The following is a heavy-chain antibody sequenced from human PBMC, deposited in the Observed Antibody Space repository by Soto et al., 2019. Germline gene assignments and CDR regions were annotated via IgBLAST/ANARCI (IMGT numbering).Heavy chain of an antibody. CDR3: AKGRDYDDCYFDF. D-gene: IGHD4-17*01. Sequence: EVQLLESGGGLVQPGGSLRLSCAASGFTFSRYAMTWVCQAPGKGLEWVSTITGSGGTTYYADSVKGRFTISRDNSRTTLSLEMNSLRAEDTAVYYCAKGRDYDDCYFDFWGQGTLVTVSS. V-gene: IGHV3-23*01. J-gene: IGHJ4*02. CDR1: GFTFSRYA. CDR2: ITGSGGTT.